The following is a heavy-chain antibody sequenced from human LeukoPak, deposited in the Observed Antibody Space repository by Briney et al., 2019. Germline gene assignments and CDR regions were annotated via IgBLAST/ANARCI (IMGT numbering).Heavy chain of an antibody. CDR3: ARGYSSSSSSLYYYYMDV. V-gene: IGHV4-59*08. J-gene: IGHJ6*03. Sequence: SETLSLTCTVSGGSISSYYWSWIRQPPGKGLEWIGNIYYSGSTNYNPSLKSRVTISVDTSKNEFSLQLGSVTAADTAVYYCARGYSSSSSSLYYYYMDVWGRGATVTVSS. D-gene: IGHD6-6*01. CDR2: IYYSGST. CDR1: GGSISSYY.